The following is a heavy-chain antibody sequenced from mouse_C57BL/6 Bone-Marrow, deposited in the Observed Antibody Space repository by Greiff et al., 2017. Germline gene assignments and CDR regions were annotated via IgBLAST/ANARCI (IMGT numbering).Heavy chain of an antibody. CDR3: ASGGDYGSSSYFDY. V-gene: IGHV1-50*01. Sequence: QVQLKQPGAELVKPGASVKLSCKASGYTFTSYWMQWVKQRPGQGLEWIGEIDPSDSYTNYNQKFKGKATLTVDTSSSTAYMLLSSLTSEDSAVYYCASGGDYGSSSYFDYWGQGTTRTVSS. CDR1: GYTFTSYW. D-gene: IGHD1-1*01. CDR2: IDPSDSYT. J-gene: IGHJ2*01.